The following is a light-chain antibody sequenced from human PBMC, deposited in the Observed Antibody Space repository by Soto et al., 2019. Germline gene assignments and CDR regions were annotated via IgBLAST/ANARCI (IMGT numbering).Light chain of an antibody. J-gene: IGKJ1*01. CDR3: QQYYSTPT. Sequence: IVMTQSPDSLAVSLGERATINCKSSQSVLYSSNNKNYLAWYQQKPGQPPKLRIYWASTRESGVPDRFSGSGSGTDFTLTISRLQAEDVAVYYCQQYYSTPTFGQGTKVEIK. CDR2: WAS. V-gene: IGKV4-1*01. CDR1: QSVLYSSNNKNY.